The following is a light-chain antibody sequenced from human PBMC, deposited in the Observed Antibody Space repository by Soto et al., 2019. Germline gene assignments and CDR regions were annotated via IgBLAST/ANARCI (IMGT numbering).Light chain of an antibody. Sequence: DIQVTQSPSTLSASVGDSVTITCRASHSITRWLAWYQQKPGKAPKLLIHDAFTLQSGVPSRFSGSGSGTEFTLTSSSLQPDDSATYYCQQYSYLSTFGQGTKVDIK. CDR2: DAF. V-gene: IGKV1-5*01. CDR3: QQYSYLST. J-gene: IGKJ1*01. CDR1: HSITRW.